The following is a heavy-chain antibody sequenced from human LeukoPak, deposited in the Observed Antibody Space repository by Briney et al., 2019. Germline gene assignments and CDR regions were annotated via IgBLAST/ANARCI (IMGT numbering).Heavy chain of an antibody. CDR3: ARDHEYSSSWYDRAFDI. V-gene: IGHV1-18*01. CDR1: GYTFTSYG. D-gene: IGHD6-13*01. J-gene: IGHJ3*02. CDR2: ISAYNGNT. Sequence: ASVKVSCKASGYTFTSYGIGWVRQAPGQGLEWTGWISAYNGNTNYAQKLQGRVTMTTDTSTSTAYMELRSLRSDDTAVYYCARDHEYSSSWYDRAFDIWGQGTMVTVSS.